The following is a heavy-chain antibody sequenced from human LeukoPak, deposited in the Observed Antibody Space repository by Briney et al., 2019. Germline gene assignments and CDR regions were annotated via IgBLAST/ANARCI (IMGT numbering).Heavy chain of an antibody. V-gene: IGHV4-30-4*01. J-gene: IGHJ4*02. CDR2: IYYSGST. CDR1: GGSISSGDYY. CDR3: ARGNYDFWSGYSSIDY. D-gene: IGHD3-3*01. Sequence: SETLSLTCTVSGGSISSGDYYCSWIRQPPGKGLEWIGYIYYSGSTYYNPSLKSRVTISVDTSKNQFSLKLSSVTAADTAVYYCARGNYDFWSGYSSIDYWGQGTLVTVSS.